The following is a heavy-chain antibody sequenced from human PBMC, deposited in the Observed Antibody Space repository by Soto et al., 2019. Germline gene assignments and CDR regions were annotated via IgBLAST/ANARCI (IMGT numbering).Heavy chain of an antibody. Sequence: QVQLVESGGGVVQPGRSLTLSCAGSGFTVSDYGMHWVRQAPGKGLQWVALISNDGGSKKYAESVKGRFTISRDNSKNTLYLDMTSLRPEDTAVYHCARRTSTVREGYKGCAPWGQGNIVTVSS. CDR1: GFTVSDYG. J-gene: IGHJ4*02. CDR3: ARRTSTVREGYKGCAP. D-gene: IGHD4-17*01. CDR2: ISNDGGSK. V-gene: IGHV3-30*03.